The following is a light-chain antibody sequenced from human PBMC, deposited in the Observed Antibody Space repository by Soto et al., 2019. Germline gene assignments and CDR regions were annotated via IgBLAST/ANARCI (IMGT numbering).Light chain of an antibody. CDR3: SSYAGSSNV. Sequence: QSALTQPPSASGSPGQSVAISCTGTSSDVGGYNYVSWYQQHPGKAPKLMIYEVNKRPSGVPDRFSGSKSGNTASLTVSGLQAEDEADYYCSSYAGSSNVFGTRTTVTVL. CDR2: EVN. J-gene: IGLJ1*01. V-gene: IGLV2-8*01. CDR1: SSDVGGYNY.